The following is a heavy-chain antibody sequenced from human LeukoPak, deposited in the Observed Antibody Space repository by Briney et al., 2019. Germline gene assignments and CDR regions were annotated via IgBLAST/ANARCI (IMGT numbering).Heavy chain of an antibody. Sequence: SGPTLVNPTQTLTRTCTFSGFSLSTSGVGVGWIRQPPGKALEWLALVYWDDDKRYSPSLQSRLTITKDTSKNQVVLTMTNMDPVDTATYYCAYRPYSSSWYTYNWFDPWGQGTLVTASS. CDR1: GFSLSTSGVG. CDR3: AYRPYSSSWYTYNWFDP. D-gene: IGHD6-13*01. CDR2: VYWDDDK. V-gene: IGHV2-5*02. J-gene: IGHJ5*02.